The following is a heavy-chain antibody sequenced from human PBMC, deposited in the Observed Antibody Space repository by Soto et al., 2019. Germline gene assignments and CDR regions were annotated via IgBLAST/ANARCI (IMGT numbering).Heavy chain of an antibody. CDR3: ARREFGGDAYDI. V-gene: IGHV5-51*01. CDR2: IYPDDSDT. D-gene: IGHD2-15*01. J-gene: IGHJ3*02. Sequence: GASLKISCQGSGNSFARSWIGWVRQMPGKGLECMGIIYPDDSDTRYSPSFQGLVTISADKSMSTAYLQWSSLQASDTAIYYCARREFGGDAYDIWGPGTMVTVSS. CDR1: GNSFARSW.